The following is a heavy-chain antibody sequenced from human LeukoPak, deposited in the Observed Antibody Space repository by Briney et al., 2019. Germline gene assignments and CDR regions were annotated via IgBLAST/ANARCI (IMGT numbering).Heavy chain of an antibody. CDR2: INPNNGDT. Sequence: ASVTVSCTASGYTFTGYYVHWVRQAPGQGLEWMGWINPNNGDTNYVQKFQGRVTMTRDTSISTAYMELTRLRSDDTAVYYCAREGGYDILTGYQDYWGQGTLVTVSS. D-gene: IGHD3-9*01. CDR1: GYTFTGYY. CDR3: AREGGYDILTGYQDY. V-gene: IGHV1-2*02. J-gene: IGHJ4*02.